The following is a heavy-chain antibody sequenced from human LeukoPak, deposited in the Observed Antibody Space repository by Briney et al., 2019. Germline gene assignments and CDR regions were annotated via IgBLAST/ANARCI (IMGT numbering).Heavy chain of an antibody. D-gene: IGHD2-2*01. CDR2: IVVGSGNT. CDR3: AAGLVVPAAMQGPYYYYMDV. CDR1: GFTFTSSA. J-gene: IGHJ6*03. Sequence: GASVKVSCKASGFTFTSSAMQWVRQARGQRLEWIGWIVVGSGNTNYAQKFQERVTITRDMSTSTAYMELSSLRSEDTAVYYCAAGLVVPAAMQGPYYYYMDVWGKGPRSPSP. V-gene: IGHV1-58*02.